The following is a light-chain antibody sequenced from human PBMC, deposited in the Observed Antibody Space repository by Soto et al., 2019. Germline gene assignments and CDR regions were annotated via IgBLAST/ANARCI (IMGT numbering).Light chain of an antibody. Sequence: EIVLTQSPATLSLSPGERATLSCRASQSVSSYLAWYQQKPGQAPRLLIYAASNRATGIPARFSGSGSGTDFTLTISSLEPEDFAVYYCQQRSGWPRTFGGGTKVEIK. CDR1: QSVSSY. CDR3: QQRSGWPRT. V-gene: IGKV3-11*01. CDR2: AAS. J-gene: IGKJ4*01.